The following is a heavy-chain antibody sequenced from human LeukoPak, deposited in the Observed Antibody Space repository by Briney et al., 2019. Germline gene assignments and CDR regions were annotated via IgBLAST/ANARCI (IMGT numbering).Heavy chain of an antibody. J-gene: IGHJ4*02. D-gene: IGHD2-2*01. CDR3: ASSVVVVPAANLVFDY. Sequence: GGSLRLSCAASGFTFSSYAMSWVRQAPGKGLEWASAISGSGGSTYYADSVKGRFTISRDNAKNSPYLQMNSLRAEDTAVYYCASSVVVVPAANLVFDYWGQGTLVTVSS. V-gene: IGHV3-23*01. CDR2: ISGSGGST. CDR1: GFTFSSYA.